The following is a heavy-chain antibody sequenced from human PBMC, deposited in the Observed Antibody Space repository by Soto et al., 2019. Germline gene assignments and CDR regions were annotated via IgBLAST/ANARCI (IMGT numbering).Heavy chain of an antibody. V-gene: IGHV3-23*01. Sequence: GGSLRLSCAASGFTFSSYAMSWVRQAPGKGLEWVSGISGSGGSTYYADSVKGRFTISRDNSKKTLLLQMNSLRAEDTAIYYCAKDYSLGISGTTTFLFDYWGQGTLVTVSS. CDR2: ISGSGGST. D-gene: IGHD1-7*01. J-gene: IGHJ4*02. CDR1: GFTFSSYA. CDR3: AKDYSLGISGTTTFLFDY.